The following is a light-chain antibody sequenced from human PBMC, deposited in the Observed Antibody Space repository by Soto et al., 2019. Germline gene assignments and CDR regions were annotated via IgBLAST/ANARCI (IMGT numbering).Light chain of an antibody. Sequence: DIQMTQSPSTLSASVGDRVTITCRASQSISSWLAWYQQKPGKAPKLLIYKASSLESGVPSRFSGSGSGTEFTPTISSLQPDDFATYYCQLSRTFGQGTKVDI. CDR2: KAS. CDR1: QSISSW. V-gene: IGKV1-5*03. CDR3: QLSRT. J-gene: IGKJ1*01.